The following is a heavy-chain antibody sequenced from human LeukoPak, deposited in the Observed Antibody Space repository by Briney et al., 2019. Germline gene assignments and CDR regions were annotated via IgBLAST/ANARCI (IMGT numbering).Heavy chain of an antibody. CDR2: IYYSGNT. CDR1: GGSISSSSYY. Sequence: SETLSLTCTASGGSISSSSYYWGWIRQPPGKGLEWIGSIYYSGNTYYNPSLKSRVTMSVDTSKNQFSVRLSSVTAADTAVYYCARGIQGYYDFWSSNYFDYWGQGTLVTVSS. CDR3: ARGIQGYYDFWSSNYFDY. V-gene: IGHV4-39*01. D-gene: IGHD3-3*01. J-gene: IGHJ4*02.